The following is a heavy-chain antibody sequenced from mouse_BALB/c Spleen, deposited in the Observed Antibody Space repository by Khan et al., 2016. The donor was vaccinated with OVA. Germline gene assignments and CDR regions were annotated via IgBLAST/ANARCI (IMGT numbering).Heavy chain of an antibody. CDR1: GYTFSNYW. CDR3: ARGAGKTYDIDY. CDR2: IIPGRGNS. D-gene: IGHD4-1*01. V-gene: IGHV1-9*01. Sequence: QVQLKQSGAELMKPGASVKISCKATGYTFSNYWIEWVKQRPGHGLEWIGEIIPGRGNSNYNKTIKGKAIFTADTSSNIAYMQLKRLPYEDSAVYYCARGAGKTYDIDYWGQGTPVTVSS. J-gene: IGHJ4*01.